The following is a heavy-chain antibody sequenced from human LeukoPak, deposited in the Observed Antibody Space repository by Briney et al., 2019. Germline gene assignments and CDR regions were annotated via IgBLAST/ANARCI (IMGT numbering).Heavy chain of an antibody. D-gene: IGHD2-2*01. CDR2: ISYDGSNK. J-gene: IGHJ4*02. Sequence: GGSLRLSCAASGFIFSSYGMHWVRQAPGKGLEWVAVISYDGSNKYYADSLKGRFTISRDNSKNTLYLQMNSLRAEDTAVYYCARVRAPGIVVVPAAILAYWGQGTLVTVSS. V-gene: IGHV3-30*03. CDR3: ARVRAPGIVVVPAAILAY. CDR1: GFIFSSYG.